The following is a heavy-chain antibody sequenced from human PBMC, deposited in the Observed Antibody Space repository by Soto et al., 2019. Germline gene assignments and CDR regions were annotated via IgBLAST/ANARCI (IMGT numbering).Heavy chain of an antibody. Sequence: ASVKVSCKASEYTFTSYYMHWVRQAPGQGLEWMGIINPSGGSTSYAQKFQGRVTMTRDTSTSTVYMELSSLRSEDTAVYYCATGIAAAAHDYWGQGTLVTVSS. CDR3: ATGIAAAAHDY. V-gene: IGHV1-46*03. CDR1: EYTFTSYY. D-gene: IGHD6-13*01. CDR2: INPSGGST. J-gene: IGHJ4*02.